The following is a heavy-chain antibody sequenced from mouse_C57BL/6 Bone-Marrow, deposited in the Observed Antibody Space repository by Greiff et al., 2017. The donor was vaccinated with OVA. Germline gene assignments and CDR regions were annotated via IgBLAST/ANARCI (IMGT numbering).Heavy chain of an antibody. CDR3: TRPTYYSPFAY. CDR2: IRNKANNHAT. Sequence: EVKLVESGGGLVQPGGSMKLSCAASGFTFSDAWMDWVRQSPEKGLEWVAEIRNKANNHATYYAESVKGRFTISRDDSKSSVYLQMNSLRAEDTGIYYCTRPTYYSPFAYWGQGTLVTVSA. D-gene: IGHD2-10*01. CDR1: GFTFSDAW. V-gene: IGHV6-6*01. J-gene: IGHJ3*01.